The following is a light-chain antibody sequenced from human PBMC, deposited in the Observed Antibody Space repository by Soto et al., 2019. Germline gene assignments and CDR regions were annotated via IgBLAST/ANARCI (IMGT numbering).Light chain of an antibody. V-gene: IGLV2-14*01. CDR2: EVT. CDR3: CSYTTSTAFYV. J-gene: IGLJ1*01. Sequence: QSVLAQPASVSGSPGQSITIPCTGTTSDIGAYDYVSWYQQHPGKVPKLIIFEVTKRPSGFSSRFSGSKSGNTASLTISGLQAEDEADYYCCSYTTSTAFYVFGNGTKVT. CDR1: TSDIGAYDY.